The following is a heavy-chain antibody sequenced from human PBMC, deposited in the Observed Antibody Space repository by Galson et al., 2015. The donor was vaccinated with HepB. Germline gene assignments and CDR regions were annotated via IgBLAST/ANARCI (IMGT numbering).Heavy chain of an antibody. D-gene: IGHD3-3*01. Sequence: SLRLSCAASGFTFSSYWMHWVRQAPGKGLVWVSRINSDGSSTSYADSVKGRFTISRDNAKNTLYLQMNSLRAEDTAVYYCAKSTIFGVVRPVANFDYWGQGTLVTVSS. CDR1: GFTFSSYW. CDR3: AKSTIFGVVRPVANFDY. CDR2: INSDGSST. J-gene: IGHJ4*02. V-gene: IGHV3-74*01.